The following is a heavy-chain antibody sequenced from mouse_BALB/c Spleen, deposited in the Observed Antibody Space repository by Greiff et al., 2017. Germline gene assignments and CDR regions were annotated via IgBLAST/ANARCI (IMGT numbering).Heavy chain of an antibody. Sequence: DVQLQESGGGLVKPGGSLKLSCAASGFTFSSYAMSWVRQTPEKRLEWVASISSGGSTYYPDSVKGRFTISRDNARNILYLQMSSLRSEDTAMYYCARGGGSPYFDVWGAGTTVTVSS. CDR2: ISSGGST. D-gene: IGHD1-1*01. J-gene: IGHJ1*01. CDR3: ARGGGSPYFDV. V-gene: IGHV5-6-5*01. CDR1: GFTFSSYA.